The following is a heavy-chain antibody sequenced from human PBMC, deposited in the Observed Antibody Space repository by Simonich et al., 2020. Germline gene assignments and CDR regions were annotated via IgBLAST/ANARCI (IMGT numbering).Heavy chain of an antibody. Sequence: QVQLVQSGAEVKKPGASVKVSCKASGYTFTGYYMHWVRQAPGQGLEWMGRINPNSGGTNYAQKVQGRVTMTRDTSISTAYMELSRLRSDDTAVYYCARGAAAGTFDYWGQGTLVTVSS. CDR1: GYTFTGYY. CDR3: ARGAAAGTFDY. J-gene: IGHJ4*02. V-gene: IGHV1-2*06. D-gene: IGHD6-13*01. CDR2: INPNSGGT.